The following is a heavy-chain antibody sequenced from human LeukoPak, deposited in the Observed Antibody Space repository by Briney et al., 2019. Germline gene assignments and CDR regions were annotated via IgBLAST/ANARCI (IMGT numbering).Heavy chain of an antibody. CDR3: ARYIVGATTFAHEAFDI. D-gene: IGHD1-26*01. V-gene: IGHV4-59*01. CDR2: INYSGST. Sequence: SQTLSLTCTISGGSISSYYWSWIRQPPGKGLEWIGYINYSGSTNYNPSLKSRVTISVDTSKNQFSLKLSSVTAADTAVYYCARYIVGATTFAHEAFDIWGQGTMVTVSS. CDR1: GGSISSYY. J-gene: IGHJ3*02.